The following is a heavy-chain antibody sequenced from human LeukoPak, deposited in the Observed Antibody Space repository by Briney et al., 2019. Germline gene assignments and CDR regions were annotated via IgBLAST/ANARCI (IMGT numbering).Heavy chain of an antibody. CDR3: ARDAMSVAPAAMHY. CDR1: GYTFTGYY. J-gene: IGHJ4*02. D-gene: IGHD2-2*01. Sequence: ASVKVSCKASGYTFTGYYMHWVRQAPEQGLEWMGWINPNSGGTNYAQKFQGRVTMTRDTSISTAYMELSRLRSDDTAVYYCARDAMSVAPAAMHYWGQGTLVTVSS. V-gene: IGHV1-2*02. CDR2: INPNSGGT.